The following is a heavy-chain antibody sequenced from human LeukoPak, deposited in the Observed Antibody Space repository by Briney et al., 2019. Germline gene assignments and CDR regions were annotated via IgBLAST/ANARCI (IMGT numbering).Heavy chain of an antibody. J-gene: IGHJ6*03. Sequence: SETLSLTCTVSGGSISSSSYYWGWIRQPPGKGLEWIGSIYYSGSTYYNPSLKSRVTISVDTSKNQFSLKLSSVTAADTAVYYCARDLAARDYYYMDVWGKGTTVTVSS. CDR3: ARDLAARDYYYMDV. CDR2: IYYSGST. D-gene: IGHD2-15*01. CDR1: GGSISSSSYY. V-gene: IGHV4-39*02.